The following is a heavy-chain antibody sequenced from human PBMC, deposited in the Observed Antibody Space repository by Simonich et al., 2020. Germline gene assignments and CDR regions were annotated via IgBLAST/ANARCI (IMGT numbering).Heavy chain of an antibody. CDR1: GYSFTGYY. CDR3: ARGALTGDYYYMDV. CDR2: INPKGAHK. Sequence: QGQLVQSGAGVKKPGASVKVSCKASGYSFTGYYMHRVRQAPGQGLEWRGWINPKGAHKNSAQKFQGRVTITRDTSISTAYMELSRLRSDDTAVYYCARGALTGDYYYMDVWGKGTTVTVSS. V-gene: IGHV1-2*02. J-gene: IGHJ6*03. D-gene: IGHD7-27*01.